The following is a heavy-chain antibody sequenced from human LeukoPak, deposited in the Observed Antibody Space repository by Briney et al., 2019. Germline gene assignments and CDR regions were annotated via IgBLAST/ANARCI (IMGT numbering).Heavy chain of an antibody. D-gene: IGHD3-16*01. Sequence: GGSLRLSCAASGFTFSSYSMNWVRKAPGKGLEWVSSISSSSSYIYYADSVKGRFTISRDNAKNSLYLQMNSLRAEDTAVYYCAKDWRHGGACDYWGQGTLVTVSS. V-gene: IGHV3-21*01. J-gene: IGHJ4*02. CDR2: ISSSSSYI. CDR1: GFTFSSYS. CDR3: AKDWRHGGACDY.